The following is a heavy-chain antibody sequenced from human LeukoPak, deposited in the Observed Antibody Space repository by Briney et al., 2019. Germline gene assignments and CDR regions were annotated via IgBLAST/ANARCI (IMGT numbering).Heavy chain of an antibody. V-gene: IGHV4-4*02. Sequence: SETLSLTCTVSLDSTTSNFWSWVRQPPGKGLEWIGEIHRSGSTNYNPSLQSRVTISIDRSKNQFSLQLNSVTPEDTAVYYCARRGPAGSSSSGMDVWGQGTTVTVSS. J-gene: IGHJ6*02. D-gene: IGHD6-6*01. CDR3: ARRGPAGSSSSGMDV. CDR1: LDSTTSNF. CDR2: IHRSGST.